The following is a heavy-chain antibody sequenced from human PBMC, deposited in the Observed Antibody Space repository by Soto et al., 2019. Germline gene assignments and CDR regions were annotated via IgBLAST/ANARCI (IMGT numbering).Heavy chain of an antibody. Sequence: QVQLQESGPGLVKPSQTLSLTCTVSGGSISGGGYYWSWIRQHPGKGLEWIGYIYYTGSRYYNPYLKSRVTISGDTSKNQFSLKLSSVTAADTAVYYCARSPSESGGFFSYFDYWGQGTLVTVSS. J-gene: IGHJ4*02. CDR3: ARSPSESGGFFSYFDY. D-gene: IGHD2-15*01. V-gene: IGHV4-31*03. CDR2: IYYTGSR. CDR1: GGSISGGGYY.